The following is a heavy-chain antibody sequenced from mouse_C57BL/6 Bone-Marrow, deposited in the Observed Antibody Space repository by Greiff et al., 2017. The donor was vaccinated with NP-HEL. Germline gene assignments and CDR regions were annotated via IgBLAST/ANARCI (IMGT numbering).Heavy chain of an antibody. CDR3: AYSNYSYYFDY. V-gene: IGHV1-59*01. D-gene: IGHD2-5*01. Sequence: VQLQQPGAELVRPWTSVKLSCKASGYTFTSYWMHWVKQRPGQGPEWIGVIDPSDSYTNYNQKFKGKATLTVDTSSSTAYMQLSSLTSEDSAVYYCAYSNYSYYFDYWGQGTTLTVSS. CDR1: GYTFTSYW. J-gene: IGHJ2*01. CDR2: IDPSDSYT.